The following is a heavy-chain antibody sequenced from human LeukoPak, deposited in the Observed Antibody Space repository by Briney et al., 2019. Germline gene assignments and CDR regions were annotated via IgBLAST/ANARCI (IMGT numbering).Heavy chain of an antibody. CDR1: GFTFSGYA. D-gene: IGHD4-17*01. CDR2: FSGSGGGT. CDR3: AKMRGGPSVTHYFDS. J-gene: IGHJ4*02. V-gene: IGHV3-23*01. Sequence: GGSLRLSCAASGFTFSGYAMNWVRQAPGNGLEWVSGFSGSGGGTYYAASVKGRFTISRDNSKTTLYLQMNSLRAEDTAVYYCAKMRGGPSVTHYFDSWGQGTLVTVSS.